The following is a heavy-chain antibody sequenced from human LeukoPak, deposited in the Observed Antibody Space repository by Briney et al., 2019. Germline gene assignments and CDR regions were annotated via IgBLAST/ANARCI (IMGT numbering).Heavy chain of an antibody. J-gene: IGHJ5*02. Sequence: SETLSLTCTVSGGSISSSSYYWGWIRQPPGKGLEWIGSIYYSGSTYSNPSLKSRVTISVDTSKNQFSLKLSSVTAADTAVYYCARHACNTNPWNYFDPWGQGTLVTVSS. CDR2: IYYSGST. V-gene: IGHV4-39*01. CDR1: GGSISSSSYY. CDR3: ARHACNTNPWNYFDP. D-gene: IGHD1-7*01.